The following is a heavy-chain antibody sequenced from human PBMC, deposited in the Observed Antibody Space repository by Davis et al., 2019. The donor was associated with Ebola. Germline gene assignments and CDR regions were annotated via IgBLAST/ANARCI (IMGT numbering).Heavy chain of an antibody. V-gene: IGHV1-2*04. CDR1: GYTFTGYY. D-gene: IGHD2-8*01. J-gene: IGHJ6*02. Sequence: ASVKVSCKASGYTFTGYYMHWVRQAPGQGLEWMGWINPNSGGTNYAQKFQGWVTMTRDTSISTAYMELSRLRSDDTAVYYCATCTGHYYYYGMDVWGQGTTVTVSS. CDR2: INPNSGGT. CDR3: ATCTGHYYYYGMDV.